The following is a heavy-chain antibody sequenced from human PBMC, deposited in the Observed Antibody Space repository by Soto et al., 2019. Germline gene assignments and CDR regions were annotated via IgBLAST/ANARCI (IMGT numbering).Heavy chain of an antibody. V-gene: IGHV3-23*01. CDR2: ISASGYST. D-gene: IGHD6-19*01. CDR3: AKDPYSSGWYPMYGLDV. CDR1: GFTFSNYA. Sequence: GGSLRLSCAASGFTFSNYAITWVRQAPGKGLEWVSAISASGYSTYTAVSVKGRFTISRDNSKNTLYLQMNSLRAEDTAVYYCAKDPYSSGWYPMYGLDVWGQGTTVTVSS. J-gene: IGHJ6*02.